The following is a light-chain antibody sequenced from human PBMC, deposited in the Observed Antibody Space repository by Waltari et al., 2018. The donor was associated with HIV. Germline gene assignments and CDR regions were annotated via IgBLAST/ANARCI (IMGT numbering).Light chain of an antibody. J-gene: IGLJ2*01. CDR3: QTWDTGIII. V-gene: IGLV4-69*01. Sequence: QPVVTQSPSAAASLGASVKLTCPLSSGHSDYALAWHQQHPQKGPRYLMRLNNDGSHYKGDGIPDRFSGSSSGAERYLIISSLQSGDEADYYCQTWDTGIIIFGGGTKLTVL. CDR1: SGHSDYA. CDR2: LNNDGSH.